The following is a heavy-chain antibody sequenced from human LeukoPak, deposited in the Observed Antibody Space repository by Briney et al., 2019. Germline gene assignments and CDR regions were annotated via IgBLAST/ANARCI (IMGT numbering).Heavy chain of an antibody. CDR2: IHSSGNS. CDR1: AGSVNSGVYY. D-gene: IGHD3-22*01. J-gene: IGHJ4*02. Sequence: SETLSLTCSVSAGSVNSGVYYWGWVRQPPGKGLEWIGSIHSSGNSYCNPSLKSRVTLSVDTSKNQFSLKLSSVTAADRAVYYCAKHEGSYYDKSGYTFDFWGLGTLVTVSS. CDR3: AKHEGSYYDKSGYTFDF. V-gene: IGHV4-39*01.